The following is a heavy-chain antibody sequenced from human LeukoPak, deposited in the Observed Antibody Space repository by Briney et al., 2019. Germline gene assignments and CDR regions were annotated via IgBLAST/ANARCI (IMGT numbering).Heavy chain of an antibody. CDR3: ARDKGYSSSWYIDY. Sequence: GGSLRLSCAASGFTFSSYAMHWVRQAPGKGLEWVAVISYDGSNKYYADSVKGRFTISRDDSKNTLYLQMNSLRAEDTAVYYCARDKGYSSSWYIDYWGQGTLVTVSS. J-gene: IGHJ4*02. D-gene: IGHD6-13*01. CDR2: ISYDGSNK. V-gene: IGHV3-30-3*01. CDR1: GFTFSSYA.